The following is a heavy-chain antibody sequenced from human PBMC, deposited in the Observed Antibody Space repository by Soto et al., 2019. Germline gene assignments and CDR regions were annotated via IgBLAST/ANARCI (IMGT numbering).Heavy chain of an antibody. CDR1: GGSISSGDYY. CDR2: IYYSGST. J-gene: IGHJ5*02. V-gene: IGHV4-30-4*01. Sequence: SETLSLTCTVPGGSISSGDYYWSWIRQPPGKGLEWIGYIYYSGSTYYNPSLKSRVTISVDTSKNQFSLKLSSVTAADTAVYYCARVPLTYYYGSGSHGGWFDPWGQGTLVTVSS. CDR3: ARVPLTYYYGSGSHGGWFDP. D-gene: IGHD3-10*01.